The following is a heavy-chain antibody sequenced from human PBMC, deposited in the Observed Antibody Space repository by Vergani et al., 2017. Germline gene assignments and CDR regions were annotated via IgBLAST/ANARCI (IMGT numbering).Heavy chain of an antibody. CDR3: AKISVLMVYARSPFDY. CDR2: ISGSGGST. V-gene: IGHV3-23*01. CDR1: GFTFSSYA. Sequence: EVQLLESGGGLVQPGGSLRLSCAASGFTFSSYAMSWVRQAPGKGLEWVSAISGSGGSTYYADSVKGRFTISRDNSKNTLYLQMNSLRAEDTAVYYCAKISVLMVYARSPFDYWGQGTLVTVSS. J-gene: IGHJ4*02. D-gene: IGHD2-8*01.